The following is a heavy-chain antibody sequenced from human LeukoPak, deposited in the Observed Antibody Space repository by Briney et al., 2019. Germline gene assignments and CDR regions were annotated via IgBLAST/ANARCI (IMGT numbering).Heavy chain of an antibody. Sequence: PGGSVRLSCATAGFTFSSYAMSWVRQAPGKGLEWVSGLSNSGGSTYYADSVKGRFTISRDNSKNTLYLQMNSLRVEDTAVYYCARDSSGYQWGQGTLVTVSS. CDR2: LSNSGGST. D-gene: IGHD3-22*01. J-gene: IGHJ4*02. CDR1: GFTFSSYA. V-gene: IGHV3-23*01. CDR3: ARDSSGYQ.